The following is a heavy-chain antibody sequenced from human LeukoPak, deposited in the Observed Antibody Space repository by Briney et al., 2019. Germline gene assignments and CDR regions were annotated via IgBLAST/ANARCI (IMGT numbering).Heavy chain of an antibody. V-gene: IGHV4-34*01. CDR3: ARRTFGGVIKY. Sequence: PGGSLRLSCAASGFTFSSYGMSWIRQSPGKGLEWIGEINHSGSTNYNPSLKSRVTISVDTSKNQFSLKLSSVTTTDTAVYYCARRTFGGVIKYWGQGTLVTVSS. J-gene: IGHJ4*02. CDR1: GFTFSSYG. D-gene: IGHD3-16*01. CDR2: INHSGST.